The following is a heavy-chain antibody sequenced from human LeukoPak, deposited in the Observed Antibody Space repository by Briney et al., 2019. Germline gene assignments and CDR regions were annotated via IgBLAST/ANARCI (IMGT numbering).Heavy chain of an antibody. Sequence: PSETLSLTCGVSGGSISSTNWWSWIRQPPGQGLEWIGEISLTGETNYNPSLNGRVTMSLDESRNQLSLDLTSVTAADPAIYYCSEKSGAFCPFGNWGQGTLV. J-gene: IGHJ4*02. V-gene: IGHV4-4*02. CDR2: ISLTGET. CDR3: SEKSGAFCPFGN. D-gene: IGHD1-26*01. CDR1: GGSISSTNW.